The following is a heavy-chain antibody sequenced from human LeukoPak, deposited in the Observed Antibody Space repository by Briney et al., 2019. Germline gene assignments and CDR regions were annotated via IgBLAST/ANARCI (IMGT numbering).Heavy chain of an antibody. CDR3: ARELPRSTTFLDY. CDR1: GGSINNFY. D-gene: IGHD1-14*01. CDR2: IYHNGKT. Sequence: KPSETLSLTCIVSGGSINNFYWSWIRQPPGKGLEWIGYIYHNGKTKYNPSLTSRVSISIGTSKNQFSLRLTSVTAADTAVYYCARELPRSTTFLDYWGQGTLVTVSS. J-gene: IGHJ4*02. V-gene: IGHV4-59*01.